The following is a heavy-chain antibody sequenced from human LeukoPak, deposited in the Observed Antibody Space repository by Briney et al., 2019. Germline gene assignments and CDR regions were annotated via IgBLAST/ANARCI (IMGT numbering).Heavy chain of an antibody. CDR1: GYTFTGYY. D-gene: IGHD1-26*01. J-gene: IGHJ6*02. CDR3: ARGGSYGSFYYYGMDV. Sequence: GASVKVSCKASGYTFTGYYMHWVRQAPGQGLEWMGWINPNSGGTNYAQKFQGWVTMTRDTSISTAYMELSRLRSDGTAVYYCARGGSYGSFYYYGMDVWGQGTTVTVSS. V-gene: IGHV1-2*04. CDR2: INPNSGGT.